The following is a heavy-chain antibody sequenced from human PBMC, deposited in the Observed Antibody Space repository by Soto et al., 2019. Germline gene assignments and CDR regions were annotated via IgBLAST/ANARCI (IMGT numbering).Heavy chain of an antibody. CDR1: GGSISSYY. V-gene: IGHV4-59*01. D-gene: IGHD1-26*01. J-gene: IGHJ3*02. Sequence: SETLSLTCTVSGGSISSYYWSWIRQPPGKGLEWIGDIYYSGSTNYNPSLKSRVTISVDTSKNQFSLKLSSVTAADTAVYYCARKTELTRNAFDIWGQGTMVTVSS. CDR2: IYYSGST. CDR3: ARKTELTRNAFDI.